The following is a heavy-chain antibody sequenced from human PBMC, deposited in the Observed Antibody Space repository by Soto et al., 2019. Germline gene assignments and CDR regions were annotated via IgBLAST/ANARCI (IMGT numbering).Heavy chain of an antibody. CDR2: ISGSGGST. V-gene: IGHV3-23*01. Sequence: GGALRLSCAASGITFSTYAMSWVRQAPGKGLEWVSAISGSGGSTYYADSVKGRFTISRDKSKNTLYLQMNSLRAEDTALYYCAKSFSSNWYDYFDYWGQGSLVTVSS. CDR3: AKSFSSNWYDYFDY. CDR1: GITFSTYA. J-gene: IGHJ4*02. D-gene: IGHD6-13*01.